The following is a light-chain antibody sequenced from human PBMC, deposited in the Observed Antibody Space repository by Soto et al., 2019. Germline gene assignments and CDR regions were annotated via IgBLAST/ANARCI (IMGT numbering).Light chain of an antibody. Sequence: QSLVTQPASVSLSPGHSITISCTGTNSDIGGYDFVSWYQQHPGKAPKLIISEVSDRPSGVSTRFSGSKSGNTASLTVSGLQDDDEADYYCSSYGDNRTYGFGTGTKVTVL. CDR2: EVS. V-gene: IGLV2-14*01. CDR3: SSYGDNRTYG. J-gene: IGLJ1*01. CDR1: NSDIGGYDF.